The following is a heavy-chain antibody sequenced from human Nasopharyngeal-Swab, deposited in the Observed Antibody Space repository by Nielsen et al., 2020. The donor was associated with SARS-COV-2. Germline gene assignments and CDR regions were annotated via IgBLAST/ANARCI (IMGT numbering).Heavy chain of an antibody. CDR1: GGSFSGYY. Sequence: SETLSLTCAVYGGSFSGYYWSWIRQPPGKGLEWIGEINHSGSTNYNPSLKSRVTMSVDTSKNQFSLKLSSVTAADTAVYYSASLVGGSGRSSFYFYYGMDVWGQGTTVTVSS. CDR2: INHSGST. J-gene: IGHJ6*02. D-gene: IGHD3-10*01. CDR3: ASLVGGSGRSSFYFYYGMDV. V-gene: IGHV4-34*01.